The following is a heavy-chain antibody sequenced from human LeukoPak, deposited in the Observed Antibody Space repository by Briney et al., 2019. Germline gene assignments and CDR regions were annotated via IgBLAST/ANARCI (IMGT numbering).Heavy chain of an antibody. CDR3: AKVIRSLVVVAAYAFDI. J-gene: IGHJ3*02. CDR1: GFTFSSYG. CDR2: IRYDGSNK. Sequence: GGSLRLSCAASGFTFSSYGMRWVRQAPGKGLEWVAFIRYDGSNKYYADCVKGRFTISRDNSKNTLYMQMKSLRAEDTAVYYCAKVIRSLVVVAAYAFDICGQGTMVTVSS. D-gene: IGHD2-15*01. V-gene: IGHV3-30*02.